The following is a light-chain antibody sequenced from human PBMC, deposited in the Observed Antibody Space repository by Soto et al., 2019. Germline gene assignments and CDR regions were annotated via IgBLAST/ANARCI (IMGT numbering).Light chain of an antibody. CDR3: QQDTHWPPRRT. V-gene: IGKV3-15*01. J-gene: IGKJ1*01. CDR2: DAS. CDR1: QSVLSN. Sequence: EMVMTQSPATLSVSPGEGATLSCRASQSVLSNLAWYQQKPGQAPRLLIYDASTRATGVPARFSGSGSGTEFTLTISALQSEDFAGYYCQQDTHWPPRRTFGQGTKVEVK.